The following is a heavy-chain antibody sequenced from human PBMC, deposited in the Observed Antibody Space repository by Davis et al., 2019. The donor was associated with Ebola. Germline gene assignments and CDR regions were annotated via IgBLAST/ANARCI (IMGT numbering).Heavy chain of an antibody. J-gene: IGHJ6*02. CDR2: INYSGST. CDR1: GGSFSGYY. V-gene: IGHV4-34*01. CDR3: ARGGGFGGYGMDV. D-gene: IGHD3-10*01. Sequence: MPSETLSLTCAVYGGSFSGYYWTWIRQPPGKGLEWIWEINYSGSTNYNPSLKSRVTISVDTSKNQFSLKLSSVTAADTAVYYCARGGGFGGYGMDVWGQGTTVTVSS.